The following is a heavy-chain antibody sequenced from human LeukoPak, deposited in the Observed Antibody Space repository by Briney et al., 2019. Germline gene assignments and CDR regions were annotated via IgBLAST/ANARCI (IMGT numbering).Heavy chain of an antibody. CDR3: ARDGSGSYYDY. V-gene: IGHV1-2*04. CDR1: GYTFTGYY. CDR2: INPNSGGT. D-gene: IGHD3-10*01. J-gene: IGHJ4*02. Sequence: RASVKVSCKTSGYTFTGYYMHWVRQAPGQGLEWMGWINPNSGGTNYAQKFQGWVTMTRDTSISTAYMELSRLRSDDTAVYYCARDGSGSYYDYWGQGTLVTVSS.